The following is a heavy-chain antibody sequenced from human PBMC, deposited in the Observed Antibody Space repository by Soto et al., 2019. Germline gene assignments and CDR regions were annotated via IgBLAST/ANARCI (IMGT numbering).Heavy chain of an antibody. V-gene: IGHV4-34*01. CDR3: AISYITNDAFDI. CDR1: SGPFSGYY. D-gene: IGHD1-1*01. Sequence: QVQLQQWGAGLLKPSETLSLTCAVSSGPFSGYYWSWIRQSPGKGLEWIGEISHSGSTNHNPSLKSRVTISVDTSKNQFSLKLSSVTAAVTAVYYCAISYITNDAFDIWGQGTLVTVSS. J-gene: IGHJ3*02. CDR2: ISHSGST.